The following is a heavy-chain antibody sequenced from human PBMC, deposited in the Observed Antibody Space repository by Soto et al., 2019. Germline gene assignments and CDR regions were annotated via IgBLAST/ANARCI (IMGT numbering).Heavy chain of an antibody. V-gene: IGHV1-18*01. CDR1: GYTFTSYG. D-gene: IGHD2-2*01. CDR3: ARDSAEVIVLVPAALGYYYYYGMDV. J-gene: IGHJ6*02. CDR2: ISAYNGNT. Sequence: ASVKVSCKASGYTFTSYGISWVRQAPGQGLEWMGWISAYNGNTNYAQKLQGRVTMTTDTSTSTAYMELRSLRSDDTAVYYCARDSAEVIVLVPAALGYYYYYGMDVWGQGTTVTVSS.